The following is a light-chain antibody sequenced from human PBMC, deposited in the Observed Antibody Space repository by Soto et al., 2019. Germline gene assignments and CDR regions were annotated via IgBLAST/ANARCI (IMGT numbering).Light chain of an antibody. CDR2: DVS. V-gene: IGLV2-14*01. Sequence: QSALTQPASVSGSPGQSITISCTGTSSDVGGYNYVSWYQQHPGKAPKLMIYDVSNRPSGVSNRFSGSKSGNTASLTISGRQAEDEAAYYCSSYTGSSTHLVFGAGTKVTVL. CDR1: SSDVGGYNY. CDR3: SSYTGSSTHLV. J-gene: IGLJ2*01.